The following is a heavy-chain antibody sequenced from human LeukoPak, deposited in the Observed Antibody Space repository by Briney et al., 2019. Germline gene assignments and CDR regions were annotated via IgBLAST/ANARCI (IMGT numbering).Heavy chain of an antibody. J-gene: IGHJ5*02. CDR2: IWYDGSKR. D-gene: IGHD6-6*01. CDR3: AREVEARRLGSWVDP. CDR1: GFTFTNHG. V-gene: IGHV3-33*01. Sequence: PGRSLRLSCAASGFTFTNHGFHWVRQAPGKGLEWVALIWYDGSKRVYADSVEGRFTISRDDSKNTLYLQMNSLRDEDTAVYYCAREVEARRLGSWVDPWGQGTLVTVSS.